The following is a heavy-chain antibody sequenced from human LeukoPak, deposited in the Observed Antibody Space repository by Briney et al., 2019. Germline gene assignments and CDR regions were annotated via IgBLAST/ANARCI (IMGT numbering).Heavy chain of an antibody. Sequence: KHGESLKISCQGSGYSSTSYWITWVRQMPGKGLEWMGRIDPSDSYTNYSPSFQGHVTISPDKSISTAYLQWSSLKASDTAMYYCARGLGGNGMWWFDPWGQGALVTVSS. J-gene: IGHJ5*02. CDR3: ARGLGGNGMWWFDP. D-gene: IGHD2-8*01. CDR2: IDPSDSYT. V-gene: IGHV5-10-1*01. CDR1: GYSSTSYW.